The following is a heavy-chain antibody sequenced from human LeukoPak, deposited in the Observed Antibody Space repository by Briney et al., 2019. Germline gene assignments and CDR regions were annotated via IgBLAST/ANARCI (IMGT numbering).Heavy chain of an antibody. D-gene: IGHD3-22*01. V-gene: IGHV1-18*01. J-gene: IGHJ6*02. Sequence: ASVKVSCKASGYTFTNYDISWVRQAPGQGLEWMGWISAYNGNTNYAQKLQGRVTMTTDTSTSTAYMELRSLRSDDTAVYYCARVGRTYYYDSSGYQSGYYYYGMDVWGQGTTVTVSS. CDR3: ARVGRTYYYDSSGYQSGYYYYGMDV. CDR2: ISAYNGNT. CDR1: GYTFTNYD.